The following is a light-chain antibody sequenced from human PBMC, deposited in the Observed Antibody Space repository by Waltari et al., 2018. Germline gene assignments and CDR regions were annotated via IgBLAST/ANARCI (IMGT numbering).Light chain of an antibody. J-gene: IGKJ1*01. Sequence: EIVLTQSPATLSLSPGERATLSCRTSQSVSSYLAWYQQKPGQAPRLLIFGASDRATGIPARFSGSGSGTDLTLTISSLEPEDFAVYYCQQRSDWRTFGQGTKVTIK. CDR1: QSVSSY. CDR3: QQRSDWRT. CDR2: GAS. V-gene: IGKV3-11*01.